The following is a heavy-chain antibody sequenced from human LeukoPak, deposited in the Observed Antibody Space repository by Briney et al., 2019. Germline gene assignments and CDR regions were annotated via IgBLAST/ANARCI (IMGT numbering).Heavy chain of an antibody. CDR2: MNPNSGNT. CDR1: GYTFTSYD. D-gene: IGHD3-22*01. V-gene: IGHV1-8*01. J-gene: IGHJ3*02. Sequence: ASVKVPCKASGYTFTSYDINWVRQATGQGLEWMGWMNPNSGNTGYAQKFQGRVTMTRNTSISTAYMELSSLRSEDTAVYYCAGGGVVVITTSDAFDIWGQGTMVTVSS. CDR3: AGGGVVVITTSDAFDI.